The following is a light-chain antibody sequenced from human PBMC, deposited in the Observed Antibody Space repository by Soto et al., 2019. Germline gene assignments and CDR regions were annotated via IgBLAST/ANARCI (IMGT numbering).Light chain of an antibody. V-gene: IGLV2-14*03. J-gene: IGLJ2*01. CDR1: SSDVGGYNY. CDR3: SSYTGSSTLL. Sequence: QSALTQPASVSGSPGQSITICCTGTSSDVGGYNYVSWYQHHPGKAPELMIYGVSNRPSGVSNRFSGSKSGNTASLTISGLQAEDEADYYCSSYTGSSTLLFGGGTKLTVL. CDR2: GVS.